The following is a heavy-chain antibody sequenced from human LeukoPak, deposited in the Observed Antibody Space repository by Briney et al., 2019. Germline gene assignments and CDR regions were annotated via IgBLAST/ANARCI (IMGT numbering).Heavy chain of an antibody. J-gene: IGHJ4*02. CDR1: GFTVSSNY. CDR3: ARRNSSGWYGD. CDR2: IYSGGTT. Sequence: GGSLRLSCAPSGFTVSSNYMSWVRQAPDKGLEWVSVIYSGGTTYYSDSVKGRFTISRDNSKNTLYLQMNSLRAEQTAVYYCARRNSSGWYGDWGQGTLVTVSS. V-gene: IGHV3-53*01. D-gene: IGHD6-19*01.